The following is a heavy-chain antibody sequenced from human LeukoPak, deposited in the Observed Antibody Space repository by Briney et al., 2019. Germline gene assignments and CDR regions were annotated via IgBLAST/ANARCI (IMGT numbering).Heavy chain of an antibody. V-gene: IGHV3-48*01. Sequence: GGSLRLSSAASGFSFSNFPMNWVRRAPGKGLEWISYISISATTIYYADSVKGRFTISRDNAKNSLYLQMNSLRPDDAAIYYCARGSIEWLWFDPWGQGTLVTVSS. CDR2: ISISATTI. CDR3: ARGSIEWLWFDP. D-gene: IGHD5-12*01. CDR1: GFSFSNFP. J-gene: IGHJ5*02.